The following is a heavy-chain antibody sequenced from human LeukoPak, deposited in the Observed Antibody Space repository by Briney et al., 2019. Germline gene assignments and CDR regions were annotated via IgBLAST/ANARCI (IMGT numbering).Heavy chain of an antibody. Sequence: GGSLRLSCAASGFTFSDYYMSWIRQAPGRGLEWVSYISSSGSTIYYADSVKGRFTISRDNAKNSLYLQMNSLRAEDTAVYYCAKARMTTVTFDYWGQGTLVTVSS. J-gene: IGHJ4*02. CDR2: ISSSGSTI. D-gene: IGHD4-11*01. CDR1: GFTFSDYY. V-gene: IGHV3-11*04. CDR3: AKARMTTVTFDY.